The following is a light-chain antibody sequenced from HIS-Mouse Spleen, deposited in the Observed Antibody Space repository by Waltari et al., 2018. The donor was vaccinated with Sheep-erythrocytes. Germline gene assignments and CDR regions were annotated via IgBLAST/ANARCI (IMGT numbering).Light chain of an antibody. CDR1: SSDVGGYNY. CDR2: DVS. V-gene: IGLV2-11*01. CDR3: CSYAGSYNHV. Sequence: QSALTQPRSVSGSPGQSVTISCTGTSSDVGGYNYVSWYQQHPGKAPKLMIYDVSKRPSGFHDRFSGTKSGNPASLTISGIQAEDEADYYCCSYAGSYNHVFATGTKVTVL. J-gene: IGLJ1*01.